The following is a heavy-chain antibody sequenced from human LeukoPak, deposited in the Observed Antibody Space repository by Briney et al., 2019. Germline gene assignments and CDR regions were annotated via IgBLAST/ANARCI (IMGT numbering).Heavy chain of an antibody. D-gene: IGHD1-1*01. V-gene: IGHV4-4*07. CDR3: AVCRPRNTTRLDDGYDF. CDR1: GGSISSYY. CDR2: IYTTGST. Sequence: PSETLSLTCTVSGGSISSYYWSWIRQTAGKGLEWLGRIYTTGSTNYNPCLKSRVTISADTSKNQFSLILNSVIAADTAVYYCAVCRPRNTTRLDDGYDFWGQGTMVTVSS. J-gene: IGHJ3*01.